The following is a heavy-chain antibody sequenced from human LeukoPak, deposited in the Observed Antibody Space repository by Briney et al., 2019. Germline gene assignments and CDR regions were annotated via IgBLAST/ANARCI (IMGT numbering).Heavy chain of an antibody. D-gene: IGHD4-17*01. J-gene: IGHJ4*02. CDR1: GFTFSSYW. CDR3: ARDYYGDYYFDY. Sequence: GGSLRLSCAASGFTFSSYWMHWVRQAPGKGLEWVSSISSSGSYIYYADSVKGRFTISRDNAKSSLYLQMNSLRAEDTAVYYCARDYYGDYYFDYWGQGTLVTVSS. CDR2: ISSSGSYI. V-gene: IGHV3-21*01.